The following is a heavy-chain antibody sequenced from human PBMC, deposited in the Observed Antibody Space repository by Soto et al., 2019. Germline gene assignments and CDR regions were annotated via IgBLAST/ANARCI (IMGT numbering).Heavy chain of an antibody. V-gene: IGHV3-23*01. CDR3: AKDPTLGYCSGGSCYGPDY. CDR1: GFTFSSYA. J-gene: IGHJ4*02. D-gene: IGHD2-15*01. Sequence: EVQLLESGGGLVQPGGSLRLSCAASGFTFSSYAMSWVRQAPGKGLEWVSAISGSGGSTYYADSVKGRFTISRDNSKNPLYLQMNSLRAEDTAVYYCAKDPTLGYCSGGSCYGPDYWGQGTLVTVSS. CDR2: ISGSGGST.